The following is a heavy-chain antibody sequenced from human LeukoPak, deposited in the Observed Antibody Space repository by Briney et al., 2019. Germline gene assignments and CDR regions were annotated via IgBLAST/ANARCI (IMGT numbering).Heavy chain of an antibody. CDR3: ARYCSGGTCSPIDY. V-gene: IGHV1-2*02. CDR2: INPKSGGT. CDR1: GYTFIDYY. Sequence: ASVKVSCKASGYTFIDYYIHWVRQAPGQGLEWMGWINPKSGGTKYAQKFQGRVTITSDTSISTAYMELSSLRSDDTAVYYCARYCSGGTCSPIDYWGQGTLVTVSS. J-gene: IGHJ4*02. D-gene: IGHD2-15*01.